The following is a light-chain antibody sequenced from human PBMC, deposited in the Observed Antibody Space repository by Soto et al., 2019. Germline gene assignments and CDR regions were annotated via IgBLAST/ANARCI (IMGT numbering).Light chain of an antibody. J-gene: IGLJ2*01. CDR3: QSYDSSLSGWGV. V-gene: IGLV1-40*01. CDR2: GNS. Sequence: QAVVTQPPSVSGAPGQRVTIPCTGSSSNIGAGYDVHWYQQLPGTAPKLLIYGNSNRPSGVPDRFSGSKSGTSASLAITGLQAEDEADYYCQSYDSSLSGWGVFGGGTKLTVL. CDR1: SSNIGAGYD.